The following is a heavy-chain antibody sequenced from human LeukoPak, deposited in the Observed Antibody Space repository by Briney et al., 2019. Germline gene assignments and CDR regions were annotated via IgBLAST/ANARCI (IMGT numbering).Heavy chain of an antibody. CDR1: GFTFSSYG. CDR2: ISYDGRNK. J-gene: IGHJ4*02. V-gene: IGHV3-30*18. D-gene: IGHD5-12*01. Sequence: GSSLTLACAASGFTFSSYGMHWVRQAPGKGLEWVAAISYDGRNKEYVDYVKGRFTISRDNSKNPVYLQMNSLRAEDTAVYYCAKDRGYSHGFEYWGQGTLVTVSS. CDR3: AKDRGYSHGFEY.